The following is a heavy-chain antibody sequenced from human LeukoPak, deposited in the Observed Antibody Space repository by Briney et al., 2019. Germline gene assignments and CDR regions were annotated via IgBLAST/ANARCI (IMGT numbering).Heavy chain of an antibody. J-gene: IGHJ4*02. Sequence: PSETLSLTCTVSGGSISSGGYYWIWIRQHPGKGLEWIGYIYYSGSTYYNPSLKSRGTMSVDTSKNQFSLKLSSVTAADTAVYYCARGTYGSGTPPFDYWGQGTLVTVSS. CDR2: IYYSGST. D-gene: IGHD3-10*01. CDR3: ARGTYGSGTPPFDY. CDR1: GGSISSGGYY. V-gene: IGHV4-31*03.